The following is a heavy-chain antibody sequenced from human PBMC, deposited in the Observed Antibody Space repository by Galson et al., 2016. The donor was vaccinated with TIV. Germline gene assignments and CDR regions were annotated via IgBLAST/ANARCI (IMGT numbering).Heavy chain of an antibody. CDR2: IYYSGST. J-gene: IGHJ4*02. CDR3: ATGGQGFGTFDY. CDR1: GDSISSSTNY. V-gene: IGHV4-39*01. D-gene: IGHD3-16*01. Sequence: LSLTCTVSGDSISSSTNYWGWIRQPPGKGLEWIGSIYYSGSTSYNPSLKSRVTISVDTSKNQFSLKLSSVTAADTAVYYCATGGQGFGTFDYWGQGTLITVSS.